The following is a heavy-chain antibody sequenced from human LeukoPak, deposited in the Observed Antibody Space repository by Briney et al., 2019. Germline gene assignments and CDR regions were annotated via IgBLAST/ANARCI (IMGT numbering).Heavy chain of an antibody. V-gene: IGHV1-2*06. CDR2: INPNSGGT. CDR3: ARSPYGDYVLDY. D-gene: IGHD4-17*01. Sequence: ASVKVSCKASGYTFTGYYLHWVRQAPGQGLVWMGRINPNSGGTNYAQKFQGRVTMTTDTSISTAYMDLSRLRSDDTAVYYCARSPYGDYVLDYWGQGTLVTVSS. CDR1: GYTFTGYY. J-gene: IGHJ4*02.